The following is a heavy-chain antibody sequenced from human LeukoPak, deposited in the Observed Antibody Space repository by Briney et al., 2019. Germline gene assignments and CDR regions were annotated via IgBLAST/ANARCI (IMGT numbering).Heavy chain of an antibody. CDR1: GGSISSGGYS. J-gene: IGHJ4*02. Sequence: ETLSLTCAVSGGSISSGGYSWSWVRQAPGKGLEWVSVLYSGGSTYYTDSVKGRFTISRDNSNNTLYLQMNNLRAEDTAVYYCAMDSAWLPLKFDYWGPGTLVAVST. V-gene: IGHV3-66*01. CDR3: AMDSAWLPLKFDY. D-gene: IGHD5-24*01. CDR2: LYSGGST.